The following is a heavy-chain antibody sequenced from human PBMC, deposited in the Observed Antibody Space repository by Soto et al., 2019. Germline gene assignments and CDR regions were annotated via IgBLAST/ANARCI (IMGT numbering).Heavy chain of an antibody. CDR3: ARLFHRDIVASY. D-gene: IGHD5-12*01. CDR1: GYGFTAYW. CDR2: INPSDSDT. J-gene: IGHJ4*02. Sequence: GESLKISCRSSGYGFTAYWIGWVRQMPGKGLEWVGIINPSDSDTRYSPSFQGQVTISADKSISTAYLQWSSLQASDTAMYYCARLFHRDIVASYWGQGTLVTVSS. V-gene: IGHV5-51*01.